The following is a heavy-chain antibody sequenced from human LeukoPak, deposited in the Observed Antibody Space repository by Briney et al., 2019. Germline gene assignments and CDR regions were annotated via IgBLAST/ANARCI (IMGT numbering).Heavy chain of an antibody. D-gene: IGHD3-10*01. V-gene: IGHV3-43*02. CDR2: ISGDGGTT. Sequence: PGRSLRLSCAASGFTFDDHGMHWVRQAPGKGLEWVSLISGDGGTTYYADSAKGRFTISRDNSKNSLYLQMNNLRTEDTALYYCAKDQFGSGSYSLGGMDVWGQGTTVAVSS. CDR1: GFTFDDHG. CDR3: AKDQFGSGSYSLGGMDV. J-gene: IGHJ6*02.